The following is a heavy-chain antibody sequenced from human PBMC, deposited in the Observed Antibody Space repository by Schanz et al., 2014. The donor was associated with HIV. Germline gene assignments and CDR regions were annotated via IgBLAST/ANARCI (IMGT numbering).Heavy chain of an antibody. J-gene: IGHJ4*02. Sequence: EVQLLDSGGGLVQPGGSLRLSCEASGFTFSSHAMHWVRQAPGKGLEWVSVITGSASSTYYADSVKGRFTISRDNSKNTLFLQMNSLRAEDTALYFCAKSTWVDNCGQGTLVTVSS. CDR1: GFTFSSHA. CDR3: AKSTWVDN. D-gene: IGHD2-2*01. V-gene: IGHV3-23*01. CDR2: ITGSASST.